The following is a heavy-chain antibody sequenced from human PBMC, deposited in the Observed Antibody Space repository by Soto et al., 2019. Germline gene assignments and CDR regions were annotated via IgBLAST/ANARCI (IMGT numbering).Heavy chain of an antibody. V-gene: IGHV3-15*07. D-gene: IGHD3-16*01. J-gene: IGHJ4*02. CDR3: AHIVILTPGFDS. Sequence: PGGSLRLSCAAYGLTLSNAWMNWVRQAPGKGLEWVGRIRNKADGGTTDYAAPVKGRFTISRDDSKNTLYLQMNSLKTEDTAVYYCAHIVILTPGFDSWGQGTLVTVSS. CDR1: GLTLSNAW. CDR2: IRNKADGGTT.